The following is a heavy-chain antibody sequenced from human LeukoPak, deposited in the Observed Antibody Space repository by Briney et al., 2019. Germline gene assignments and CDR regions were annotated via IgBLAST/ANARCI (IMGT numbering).Heavy chain of an antibody. Sequence: PGGSLRLSCAASGYIFRNYGMHWVRQAPGKGLEWLAVVNFDGRNKYYADSVKGRFTISRDDSKNTLYLQMNRLRPEDTGIYYCAKWEGNSEYYLDYWGQGTLVTVSP. CDR2: VNFDGRNK. CDR1: GYIFRNYG. J-gene: IGHJ4*02. CDR3: AKWEGNSEYYLDY. V-gene: IGHV3-33*06. D-gene: IGHD1-26*01.